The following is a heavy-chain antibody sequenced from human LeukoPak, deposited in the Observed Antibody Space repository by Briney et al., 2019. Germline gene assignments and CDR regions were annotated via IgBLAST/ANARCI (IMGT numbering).Heavy chain of an antibody. V-gene: IGHV3-43*02. CDR1: GFTFDDYA. Sequence: PGGSLRLSCAASGFTFDDYAMHWVRQAPGKGLESVSLISGDGGSTYYADSVKGRFTISRDNSKNSLYLQMNSLRTEDTALYYCAKVGGNYHDNSGYGTWGQGTLVTVSS. CDR2: ISGDGGST. D-gene: IGHD3-22*01. CDR3: AKVGGNYHDNSGYGT. J-gene: IGHJ5*02.